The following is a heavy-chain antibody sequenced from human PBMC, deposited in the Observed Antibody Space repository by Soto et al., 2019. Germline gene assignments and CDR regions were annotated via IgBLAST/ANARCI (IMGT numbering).Heavy chain of an antibody. CDR1: GFTFSSYA. CDR2: ISGSGGST. V-gene: IGHV3-23*01. Sequence: GGSLRLSCAASGFTFSSYAMSWVRQAPGKGLEWVSAISGSGGSTYYADSVKGRFTISRDNSKNTLYLQMNSLRAEDTAVYYCAKDLLYSSGWLVDYWGQGTLVTVSS. D-gene: IGHD6-19*01. J-gene: IGHJ4*02. CDR3: AKDLLYSSGWLVDY.